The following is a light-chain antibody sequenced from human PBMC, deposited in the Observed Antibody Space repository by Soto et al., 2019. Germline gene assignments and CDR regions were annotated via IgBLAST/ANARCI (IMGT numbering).Light chain of an antibody. CDR3: HQRSKWPQT. Sequence: DIVLTQSPATLSLSPGERATLSCRASQSVTTHFAWYQHLRGQAPRLLIYYASTRATGIPPRFSGSGSGTDFTLTISSLEPEDSAVYYCHQRSKWPQTFGQGTTVEIK. J-gene: IGKJ1*01. V-gene: IGKV3-11*01. CDR1: QSVTTH. CDR2: YAS.